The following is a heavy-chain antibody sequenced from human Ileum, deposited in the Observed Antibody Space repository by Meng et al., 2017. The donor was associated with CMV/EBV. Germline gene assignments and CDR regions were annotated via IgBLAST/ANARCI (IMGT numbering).Heavy chain of an antibody. Sequence: GGSLRLSCAGSGVSVITSNMTWVRQAPGKGLEWVSAIYSGGRTYYADSVKGQFTISRDNSKNRMYLQMNSLRAEDTAVYYCAKKYTGSVDYWGQGTLVTVSS. J-gene: IGHJ4*02. CDR2: IYSGGRT. CDR1: GVSVITSN. CDR3: AKKYTGSVDY. D-gene: IGHD1-26*01. V-gene: IGHV3-53*01.